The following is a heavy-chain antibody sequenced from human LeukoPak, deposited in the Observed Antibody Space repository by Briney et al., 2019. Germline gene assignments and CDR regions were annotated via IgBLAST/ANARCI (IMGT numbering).Heavy chain of an antibody. CDR1: GYTFTSYD. CDR2: MNPNSGNT. J-gene: IGHJ3*02. D-gene: IGHD1-26*01. V-gene: IGHV1-8*03. CDR3: ARPTATSGYAFDI. Sequence: ASVRVSCEASGYTFTSYDINWVRQATGQGLEWMGWMNPNSGNTGYAQKFQGRVTITRNTSISTAYMELSSLRSEDTAVYYCARPTATSGYAFDIWGQGTMVTVSS.